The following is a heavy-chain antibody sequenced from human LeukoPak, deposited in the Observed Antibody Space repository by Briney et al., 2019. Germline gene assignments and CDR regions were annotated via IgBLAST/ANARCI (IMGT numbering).Heavy chain of an antibody. J-gene: IGHJ3*02. CDR1: GGSISSYY. V-gene: IGHV4-59*12. CDR2: IYYSGST. Sequence: SETLSLTCTVSGGSISSYYWSWIRQPPGKGLEWIGYIYYSGSTNYNPSLNSRVTISVDTSKNQFSLKLSSVTAADTAVYYCARAVQRYGDYEGEAFDIWGQGTMVTVSS. D-gene: IGHD4-17*01. CDR3: ARAVQRYGDYEGEAFDI.